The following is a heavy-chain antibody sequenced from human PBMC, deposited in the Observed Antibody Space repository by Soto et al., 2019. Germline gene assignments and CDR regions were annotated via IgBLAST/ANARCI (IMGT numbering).Heavy chain of an antibody. CDR3: AKDGFAFSYYYGLEV. Sequence: EEQLVESGGGLVQPGRSLRLSCAASGFTFDDYAMHWVRQAPGKGPEWVSGISWNSGSIGYADSVKGRFTISRDNAKNSLYLQMNSLRAEDTALYYCAKDGFAFSYYYGLEVWGQGTTVTVS. J-gene: IGHJ6*02. V-gene: IGHV3-9*01. D-gene: IGHD3-16*01. CDR1: GFTFDDYA. CDR2: ISWNSGSI.